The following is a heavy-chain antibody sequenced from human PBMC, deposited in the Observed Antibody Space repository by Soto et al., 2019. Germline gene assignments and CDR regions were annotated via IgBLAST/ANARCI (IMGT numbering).Heavy chain of an antibody. CDR2: IIPIFGTA. J-gene: IGHJ6*02. D-gene: IGHD3-10*01. CDR1: GGTFSSYA. V-gene: IGHV1-69*06. CDR3: ARGGTYGSGSYLTPLDYYYGMDV. Sequence: QVQLVQSGAEVKKPGSSVKVSCKASGGTFSSYAISWVRQAPGQGLEWMGGIIPIFGTANYAQKFQGRVTITADKSTRTAYMELSSLRSEDTAVYYCARGGTYGSGSYLTPLDYYYGMDVWGQGTTVTVSS.